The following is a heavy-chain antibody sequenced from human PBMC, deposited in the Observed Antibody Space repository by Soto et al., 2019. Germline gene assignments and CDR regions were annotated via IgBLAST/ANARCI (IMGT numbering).Heavy chain of an antibody. D-gene: IGHD4-17*01. CDR2: IYPDDSDS. J-gene: IGHJ4*02. CDR1: GYKFTTYL. CDR3: VATYGDCLDY. V-gene: IGHV5-51*01. Sequence: PGESLQISCKGRGYKFTTYLIGWVRQMPGKGLEWMAIIYPDDSDSRYSPSFQGQVTISPDKSISTAYLQWRGLKASDTAIYYCVATYGDCLDYLGQGTLLTVSS.